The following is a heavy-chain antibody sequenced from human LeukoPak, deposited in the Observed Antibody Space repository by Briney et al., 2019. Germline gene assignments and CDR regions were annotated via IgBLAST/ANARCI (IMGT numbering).Heavy chain of an antibody. CDR3: ARVRHSSSWAFDY. V-gene: IGHV4-39*01. D-gene: IGHD6-13*01. J-gene: IGHJ4*02. CDR1: GGSISSSSYY. CDR2: IYYSGST. Sequence: KPSETLSLTCTVSGGSISSSSYYWGWIRQPPGKGLEWIGSIYYSGSTYYSPSLKSRVTISVDTSKNQFSLKLSSVTAADTAVYYCARVRHSSSWAFDYWGQGTLVTVSS.